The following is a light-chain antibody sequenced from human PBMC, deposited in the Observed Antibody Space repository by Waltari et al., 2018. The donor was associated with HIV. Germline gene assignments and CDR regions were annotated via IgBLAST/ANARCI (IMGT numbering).Light chain of an antibody. CDR1: TNYISDYTS. Sequence: QSVLTQPAYVCGSPGQPLSISCTGATNYISDYTSVSWYQQHTGKSPNLIIFEVNRRPSGVSHRLSGSKSGNTAFLTISGLQADDEALYYCCSNTTANTWVFGGGTKVTVL. V-gene: IGLV2-14*01. CDR2: EVN. J-gene: IGLJ3*02. CDR3: CSNTTANTWV.